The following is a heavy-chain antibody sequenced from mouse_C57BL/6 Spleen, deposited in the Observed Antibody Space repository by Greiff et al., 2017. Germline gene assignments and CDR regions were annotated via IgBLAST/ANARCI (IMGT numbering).Heavy chain of an antibody. CDR1: GFNFKDDC. V-gene: IGHV14-4*01. D-gene: IGHD6-1*01. CDR2: IDPNNGDT. Sequence: EVQLQQSGAELVRPGASVKLSCTASGFNFKDDCMHWVKQRPEQGLEWIGWIDPNNGDTEYASKFPGKATITADTSSNTAYLQLSSLTSEDSAVSYYGTSAEDYWGQGTTLTVSS. J-gene: IGHJ2*01. CDR3: GTSAEDY.